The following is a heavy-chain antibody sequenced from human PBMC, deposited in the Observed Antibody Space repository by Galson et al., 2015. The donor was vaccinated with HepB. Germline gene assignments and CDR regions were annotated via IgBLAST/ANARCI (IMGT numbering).Heavy chain of an antibody. V-gene: IGHV3-30*03. Sequence: SLRLSCAASGFTFSSYGMHWVRQAPGKGLEWVAVISYDGSNKYYADSVKGRFTISRDNSKNTLYLQMNSLRAEDTAVYYCLYCSSTSCYLGGEDAFDIWGQGTMVTVSS. J-gene: IGHJ3*02. CDR1: GFTFSSYG. CDR2: ISYDGSNK. CDR3: LYCSSTSCYLGGEDAFDI. D-gene: IGHD2-2*01.